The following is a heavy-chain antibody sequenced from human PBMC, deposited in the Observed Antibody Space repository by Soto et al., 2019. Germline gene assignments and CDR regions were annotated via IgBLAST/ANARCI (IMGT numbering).Heavy chain of an antibody. J-gene: IGHJ6*03. CDR2: IYYSGST. CDR1: GGSISSNGYY. CDR3: AKGATSSYYYYYMDV. Sequence: ETLSLTCTVSGGSISSNGYYWGWIRQPPGKGLEWIGSIYYSGSTYYNPSLKSRVTISVDTSRNQFSLKLSSVTAEDTAVYYCAKGATSSYYYYYMDVWGKGTTVTVSS. D-gene: IGHD5-12*01. V-gene: IGHV4-39*07.